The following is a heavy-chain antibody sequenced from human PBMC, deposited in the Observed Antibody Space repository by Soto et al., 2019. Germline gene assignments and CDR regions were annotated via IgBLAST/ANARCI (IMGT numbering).Heavy chain of an antibody. J-gene: IGHJ3*02. V-gene: IGHV1-2*04. D-gene: IGHD2-15*01. CDR1: GYTFTRYY. CDR2: INPNSGGT. CDR3: ARGLLRYSSGGSCYSSRGPWAFDI. Sequence: ASVKVXCKASGYTFTRYYMHWVRQAPGQGVEWMGWINPNSGGTNYAQKLQGWVTMTRDTSISIAYMELSRLRSDDTAVYYCARGLLRYSSGGSCYSSRGPWAFDIWGQGTLVTVSS.